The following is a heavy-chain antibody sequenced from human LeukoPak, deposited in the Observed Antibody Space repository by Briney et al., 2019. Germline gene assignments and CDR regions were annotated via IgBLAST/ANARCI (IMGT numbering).Heavy chain of an antibody. J-gene: IGHJ3*02. CDR3: ARDCPPDSDGEAFDI. CDR1: GFTFSSYS. CDR2: ISSCCSTI. V-gene: IGHV3-48*04. D-gene: IGHD2-15*01. Sequence: GGSLRLSCAASGFTFSSYSMNWVRQAPGKGLEWVSYISSCCSTIYYADSVKGRFTISRDNAKNSLYLQMNSQRAEDTAVYYCARDCPPDSDGEAFDIWGQGTMVTVSS.